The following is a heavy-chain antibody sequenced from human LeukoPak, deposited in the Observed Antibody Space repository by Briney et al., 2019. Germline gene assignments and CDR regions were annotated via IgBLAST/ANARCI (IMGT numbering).Heavy chain of an antibody. V-gene: IGHV1-2*02. CDR3: ARVQSFSSWYVLGTEAQAENWFDP. CDR2: INPNSGGT. J-gene: IGHJ5*02. Sequence: ASVKVSCKASGYTFTGYYMHWVRQAPGQGLEWMGWINPNSGGTNYAQKFQGRVTMTRDTSISTAYMELSRLRSDDTAVYYCARVQSFSSWYVLGTEAQAENWFDPWGQGTLVTVSS. D-gene: IGHD6-13*01. CDR1: GYTFTGYY.